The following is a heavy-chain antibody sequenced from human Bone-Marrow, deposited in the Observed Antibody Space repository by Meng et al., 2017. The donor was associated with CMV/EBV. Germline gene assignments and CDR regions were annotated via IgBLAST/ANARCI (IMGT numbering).Heavy chain of an antibody. V-gene: IGHV1-18*01. CDR3: ARAADEVAFSGMDA. CDR1: GYTFTSYG. D-gene: IGHD5-12*01. Sequence: ASVKVSCKASGYTFTSYGISWVRQAPGQGLEWMGWISAYNGNTNYAQKPQGRVTMTTDTSTSTAYMEPRSLGSDDTAVYYCARAADEVAFSGMDAWGQGTTVTVSS. CDR2: ISAYNGNT. J-gene: IGHJ6*02.